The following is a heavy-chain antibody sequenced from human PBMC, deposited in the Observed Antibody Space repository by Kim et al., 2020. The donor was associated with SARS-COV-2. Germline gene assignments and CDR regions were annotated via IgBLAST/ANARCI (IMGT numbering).Heavy chain of an antibody. CDR2: ISYDGSNK. V-gene: IGHV3-30*04. D-gene: IGHD4-17*01. Sequence: GGSLRLSCAASGFTFSSYAMHWVRQAPGKGLEWVAVISYDGSNKYYADSVKGRFTISRDNSKNTLYLQMNSLRAEDTAVYYCARDHDYGDHQGFWFDYWGQGTLVTVSS. CDR3: ARDHDYGDHQGFWFDY. CDR1: GFTFSSYA. J-gene: IGHJ4*02.